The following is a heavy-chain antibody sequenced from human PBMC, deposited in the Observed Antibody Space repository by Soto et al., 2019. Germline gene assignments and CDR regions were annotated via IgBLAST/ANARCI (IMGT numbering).Heavy chain of an antibody. D-gene: IGHD4-4*01. CDR1: GGSISSSSYY. CDR3: ARLRNTVTNWLDP. Sequence: SETLSLTCTVSGGSISSSSYYWGWIRQPPGKGLEWIGSIYYSGSTYYNPSLKSRVTISVDTSKNQFSLKLSSVTAADTAVYYCARLRNTVTNWLDPSGQGTMVTVSS. V-gene: IGHV4-39*01. J-gene: IGHJ5*02. CDR2: IYYSGST.